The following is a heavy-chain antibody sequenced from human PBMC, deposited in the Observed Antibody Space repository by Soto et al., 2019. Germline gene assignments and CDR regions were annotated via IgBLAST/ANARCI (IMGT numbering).Heavy chain of an antibody. D-gene: IGHD2-2*01. V-gene: IGHV3-23*01. J-gene: IGHJ6*02. CDR2: MSGSGGST. CDR1: GFNFRSYV. Sequence: EVQLLESGGGLVQPGGSLRLSCAASGFNFRSYVMSWVRQAPGKGLEWVAGMSGSGGSTYYADSVKGRFTTSRDNSKNTLYLEMNSLRAEDTAVYYCAKDREGCGTTKCYLYGMDVWGQGTTVAVSS. CDR3: AKDREGCGTTKCYLYGMDV.